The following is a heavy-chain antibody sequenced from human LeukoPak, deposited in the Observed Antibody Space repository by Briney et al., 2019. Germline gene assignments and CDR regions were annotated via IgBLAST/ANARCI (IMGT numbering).Heavy chain of an antibody. D-gene: IGHD4-17*01. J-gene: IGHJ4*02. CDR2: IYPGDCDT. V-gene: IGHV5-51*01. Sequence: GGALKSSFKGAGCRFTSYWIGWGRRMPGKGGGWMGIIYPGDCDTRYSPSFQEQVTISADKSISTAYLQWSSLKASDTAMYYCARHGLGYGDQGREFDYWGQGTLVTVSS. CDR1: GCRFTSYW. CDR3: ARHGLGYGDQGREFDY.